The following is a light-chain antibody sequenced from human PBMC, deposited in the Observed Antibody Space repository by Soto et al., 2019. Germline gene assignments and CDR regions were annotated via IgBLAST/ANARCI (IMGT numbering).Light chain of an antibody. Sequence: EIVLTQSPGTLSLSRGERATLSCRASQSVSSHYLAWYQQKPGQAPRLLIYAASSRATGIPDRFSGGGSGTDFSLTISRLETEDFSVYYCHQYGSSPLTFGGGTKVDIK. J-gene: IGKJ4*01. CDR1: QSVSSHY. CDR3: HQYGSSPLT. CDR2: AAS. V-gene: IGKV3-20*01.